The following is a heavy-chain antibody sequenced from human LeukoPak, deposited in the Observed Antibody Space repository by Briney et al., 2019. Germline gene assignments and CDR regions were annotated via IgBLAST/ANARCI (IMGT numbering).Heavy chain of an antibody. CDR2: INPDTGGT. CDR3: ARSNILTARGAFDI. CDR1: GHTFTGHY. Sequence: ASVKVSCKASGHTFTGHYIHWLRQAPGHGLEWMAWINPDTGGTYSGQKFQGRVTVTRDTAISTAYMELSRLKSDDTSVYFCARSNILTARGAFDIWGQGTRVTVSS. V-gene: IGHV1-2*02. D-gene: IGHD3-9*01. J-gene: IGHJ3*02.